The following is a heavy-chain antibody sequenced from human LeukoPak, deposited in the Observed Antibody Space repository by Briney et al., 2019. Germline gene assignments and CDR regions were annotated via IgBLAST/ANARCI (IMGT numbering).Heavy chain of an antibody. J-gene: IGHJ4*02. D-gene: IGHD1-26*01. CDR3: ARLYSGSYGFDY. V-gene: IGHV4-39*01. CDR1: GGSISSSSYY. CDR2: IYYSGST. Sequence: SETLSLTCTVSGGSISSSSYYWGWIRQPPGKGLEWIGSIYYSGSTYYNPSLKSRVSISVDTSKNQFSLKLSSVTAADTAVYYCARLYSGSYGFDYWGQGTLDTVSS.